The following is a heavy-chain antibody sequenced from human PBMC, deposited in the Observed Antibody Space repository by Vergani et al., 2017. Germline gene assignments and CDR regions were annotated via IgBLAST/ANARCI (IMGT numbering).Heavy chain of an antibody. CDR1: GFTFSSYS. CDR2: ISSSSSYI. D-gene: IGHD3-10*01. CDR3: ARAVITMVHYYYYGMDV. Sequence: EVQLVESGGGLVKPGGSLRLSCAASGFTFSSYSMNWVRQAPGKGLECVSSISSSSSYIYYADSVKGRFTISRDNAKNSLYLQMNSLRAEDTAVYYCARAVITMVHYYYYGMDVWGQGTTVTVSS. J-gene: IGHJ6*02. V-gene: IGHV3-21*01.